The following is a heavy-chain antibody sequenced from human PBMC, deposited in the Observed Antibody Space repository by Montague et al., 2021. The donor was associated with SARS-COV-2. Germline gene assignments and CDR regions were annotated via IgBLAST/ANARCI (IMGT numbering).Heavy chain of an antibody. Sequence: SLRLSLSASGFTFNIYGMHWVRQAPGKGLEWVAVIWYDGSNKYSADSVKGRFTISRDNSKNTLYLQMSSLRAEDTAVYYCARESPLRLGELSSIDYWGQGTLVTVSS. CDR2: IWYDGSNK. V-gene: IGHV3-33*01. CDR1: GFTFNIYG. J-gene: IGHJ4*02. CDR3: ARESPLRLGELSSIDY. D-gene: IGHD3-16*02.